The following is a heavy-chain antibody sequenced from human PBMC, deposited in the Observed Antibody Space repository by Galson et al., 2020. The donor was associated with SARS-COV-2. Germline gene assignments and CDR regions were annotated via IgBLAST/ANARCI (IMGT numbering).Heavy chain of an antibody. CDR2: IWYDGSNK. CDR1: GFTFSSYG. D-gene: IGHD6-13*01. Sequence: GGSLRLSCAASGFTFSSYGMHWVRQAPGKGLEWVAVIWYDGSNKDYADSVKGRFTISRDNSKNTLYLQMNSLRAEDSAVYYCAKGPCYSSSWYQGFFDYWGQGTLVTVSS. CDR3: AKGPCYSSSWYQGFFDY. V-gene: IGHV3-33*06. J-gene: IGHJ4*02.